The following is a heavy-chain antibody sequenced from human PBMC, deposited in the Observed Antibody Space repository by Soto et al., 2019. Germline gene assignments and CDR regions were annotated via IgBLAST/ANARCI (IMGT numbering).Heavy chain of an antibody. CDR3: AREAYYYDSSGYSFDAFDI. V-gene: IGHV1-69*06. Sequence: SVKVSCKASGGTFISYAISWVRQAPGQGLEWMGGIIPIFGTANYAQKFQGRVTITADKSTSTAYMELSSLRSEDTAVYYCAREAYYYDSSGYSFDAFDIWGQGTMVTVSS. CDR2: IIPIFGTA. J-gene: IGHJ3*02. CDR1: GGTFISYA. D-gene: IGHD3-22*01.